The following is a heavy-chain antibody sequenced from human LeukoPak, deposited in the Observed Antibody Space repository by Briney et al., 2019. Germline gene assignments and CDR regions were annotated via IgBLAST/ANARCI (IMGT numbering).Heavy chain of an antibody. CDR2: INQEGSQK. V-gene: IGHV3-7*03. Sequence: GGSLTLSCAVSGFTASSYCMSWFRKAPGKGREWVGNINQEGSQKFSVDSVKGQFTIHRDNAKNSLSLQMASLRVEDRAVCYWARDWCDGDYYRFVYWGQRKLVTLSS. J-gene: IGHJ4*02. CDR1: GFTASSYC. D-gene: IGHD4-17*01. CDR3: ARDWCDGDYYRFVY.